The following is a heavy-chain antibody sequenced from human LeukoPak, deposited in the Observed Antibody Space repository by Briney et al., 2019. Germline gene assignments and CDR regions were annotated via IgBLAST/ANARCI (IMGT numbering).Heavy chain of an antibody. Sequence: ASVKVSCKASGGTFSSYAISWVRQAPGQGLEWMGWINPNSGGTNYAQKFQGRVTMTRDTSISTAYMELSRLRSDDTAVYYCARGYCSGGSCYLGYWGQGTLVTVSS. CDR2: INPNSGGT. CDR1: GGTFSSYA. J-gene: IGHJ4*02. CDR3: ARGYCSGGSCYLGY. D-gene: IGHD2-15*01. V-gene: IGHV1-2*02.